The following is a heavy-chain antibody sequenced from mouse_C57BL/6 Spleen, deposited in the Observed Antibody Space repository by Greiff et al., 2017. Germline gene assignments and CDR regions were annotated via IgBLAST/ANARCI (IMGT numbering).Heavy chain of an antibody. Sequence: VRLQESGPELVKPGASVKISCKASGYAFSSSWMNWVKQRPGKGLEWIGRIYPGDGDTNYNGKFKGKATLTADKSSSTAYMQLSSLTSEDSAVYFCAREAQGTGNFDYWGQGTTLTVSS. J-gene: IGHJ2*01. CDR2: IYPGDGDT. V-gene: IGHV1-82*01. CDR1: GYAFSSSW. D-gene: IGHD3-2*02. CDR3: AREAQGTGNFDY.